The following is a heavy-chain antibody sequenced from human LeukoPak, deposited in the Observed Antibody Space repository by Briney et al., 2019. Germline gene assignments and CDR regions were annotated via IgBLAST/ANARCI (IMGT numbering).Heavy chain of an antibody. Sequence: PRGSLRLSCAASGFTFSRYPMIWVRQAPGKGLEWVSTLSSGGGGKYYADSVRGRFTISRDDSKNTLYLEMFSLTAEDTARYYCAKGYSSGWYAFDSWGQGTLVSVSS. J-gene: IGHJ4*02. CDR2: LSSGGGGK. D-gene: IGHD6-19*01. CDR1: GFTFSRYP. CDR3: AKGYSSGWYAFDS. V-gene: IGHV3-23*01.